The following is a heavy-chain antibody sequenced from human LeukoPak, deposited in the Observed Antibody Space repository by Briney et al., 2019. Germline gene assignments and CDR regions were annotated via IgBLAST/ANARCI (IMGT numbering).Heavy chain of an antibody. CDR2: IYYSGST. D-gene: IGHD1-26*01. V-gene: IGHV4-39*07. CDR3: AREGLGWGNWFDP. J-gene: IGHJ5*02. Sequence: PSETLSLTCTVSGGSISSSSYYWGWIRQPPGKGLEWIGSIYYSGSTYYNPSLKSRVTISVDTSKNQFSLKLSSVTAADTAVYYCAREGLGWGNWFDPWGQGTLVTVSS. CDR1: GGSISSSSYY.